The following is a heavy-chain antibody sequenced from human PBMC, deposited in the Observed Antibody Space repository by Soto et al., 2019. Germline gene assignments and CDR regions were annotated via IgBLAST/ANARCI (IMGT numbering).Heavy chain of an antibody. Sequence: QVQLVQSGAEVKKPGSSVKVSCKASGGTFSSYAISWVRQAPGQGLEWMGGIIPIFGTANYAQKFQGRVTITADESTSTAYMELSSLRSEDTAVYYCARGCSGGSCYSRYWFAPWGQGTLVTVSS. CDR3: ARGCSGGSCYSRYWFAP. CDR1: GGTFSSYA. CDR2: IIPIFGTA. D-gene: IGHD2-15*01. V-gene: IGHV1-69*01. J-gene: IGHJ5*02.